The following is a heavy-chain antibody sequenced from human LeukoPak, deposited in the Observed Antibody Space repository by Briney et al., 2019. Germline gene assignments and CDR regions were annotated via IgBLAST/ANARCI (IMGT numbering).Heavy chain of an antibody. V-gene: IGHV3-48*02. Sequence: GGSLRLSCAASGFTFSSYDMNWVRQAPGKGLEWVSYISPSSTRIDYAASVRGRFTISRDNAKNSLYLQMNSLRDEDTAVYYCARDSNDDYYDSSGKVPGEFDPWGQGTLVTVSS. CDR2: ISPSSTRI. D-gene: IGHD3-22*01. J-gene: IGHJ5*02. CDR3: ARDSNDDYYDSSGKVPGEFDP. CDR1: GFTFSSYD.